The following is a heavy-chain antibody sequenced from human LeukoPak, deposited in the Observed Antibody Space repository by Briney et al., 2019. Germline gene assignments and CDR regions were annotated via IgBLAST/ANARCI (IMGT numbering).Heavy chain of an antibody. CDR3: TRGGHDYGGSFDT. CDR1: GASIASGSYH. Sequence: SETLSLTCALSGASIASGSYHWDWIRQPGGSRPDYIWRISAGGRTNYHPSLKSRLTISMDTSKNHVSLRLSSVTAADTAVYYCTRGGHDYGGSFDTWGQGILVTVSS. V-gene: IGHV4-61*02. CDR2: ISAGGRT. J-gene: IGHJ5*02. D-gene: IGHD4-23*01.